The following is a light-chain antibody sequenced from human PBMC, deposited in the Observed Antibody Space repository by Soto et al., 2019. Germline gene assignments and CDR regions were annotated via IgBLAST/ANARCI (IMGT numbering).Light chain of an antibody. CDR3: QQYNNWPLT. Sequence: EIVMTQSPATLSVSPGDRATLSCRASQSVDNDLAWYQQTPGQPPRLLIYDASTRATGIPARFSGSQSGTEFTLTISSLLSEDFAVYSCQQYNNWPLTFGGGTKVEIK. CDR2: DAS. J-gene: IGKJ4*01. CDR1: QSVDND. V-gene: IGKV3D-15*01.